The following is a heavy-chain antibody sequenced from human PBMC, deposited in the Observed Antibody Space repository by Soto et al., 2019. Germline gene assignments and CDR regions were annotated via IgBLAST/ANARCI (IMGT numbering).Heavy chain of an antibody. CDR2: ISGSGGRT. CDR1: GFTFSNYG. J-gene: IGHJ4*02. Sequence: VHLLECGGGLIQPGGSLRLSCEASGFTFSNYGMTWVRLAPGKGLEWVSTISGSGGRTFYADPVKGRFTISRDNSKNTLYLQMNSLRAEDTAVYYCAKEMIASTLADFFDYWGQGTLVTVSS. CDR3: AKEMIASTLADFFDY. D-gene: IGHD2-21*01. V-gene: IGHV3-23*01.